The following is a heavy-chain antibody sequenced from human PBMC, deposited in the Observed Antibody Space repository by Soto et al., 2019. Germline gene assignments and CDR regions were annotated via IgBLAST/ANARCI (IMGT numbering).Heavy chain of an antibody. CDR3: ARAGENYGSGTFSPPLRYYFNS. V-gene: IGHV1-46*01. D-gene: IGHD3-10*01. Sequence: QVQLVQSGTEVKKPGASVNVSCKASGYTFTTHYMHWGRQAPGQGLEWMGIINPSGGRTTYALKFQGRDTMPSDKSTNTVDVELTSLRSEDTAIYFCARAGENYGSGTFSPPLRYYFNSWGQGTLVTVSS. CDR2: INPSGGRT. CDR1: GYTFTTHY. J-gene: IGHJ4*02.